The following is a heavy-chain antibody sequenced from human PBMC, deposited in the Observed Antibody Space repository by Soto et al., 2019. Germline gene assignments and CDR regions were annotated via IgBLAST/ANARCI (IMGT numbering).Heavy chain of an antibody. J-gene: IGHJ6*02. CDR2: ISSSGMTV. V-gene: IGHV3-48*03. CDR3: ARPQEIDIFWILGYYYTVDV. Sequence: PGGSLRLSCVASGFTFSSYEMNWVRQAPGKGLEWVSYISSSGMTVYYADSVKGRFTISRDNAKNSLYLQMNKLRAEDTAVYYYARPQEIDIFWILGYYYTVDVWGQGTTVTVSS. CDR1: GFTFSSYE. D-gene: IGHD3-3*01.